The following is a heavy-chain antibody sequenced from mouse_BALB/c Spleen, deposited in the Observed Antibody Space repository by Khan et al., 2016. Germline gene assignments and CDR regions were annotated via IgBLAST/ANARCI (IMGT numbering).Heavy chain of an antibody. J-gene: IGHJ4*01. Sequence: QVQLQQSGAELMKPGASVKISCKATGYTFSSYWIEWVKQRPGHGLEWIVEILPGSGTTNYTETFKGKATFTADTSSNTVFMQLSSLTSEDSAFYSCSSSYYINCDAMDYWGQGTSVTVSS. CDR2: ILPGSGTT. D-gene: IGHD2-5*01. CDR3: SSSYYINCDAMDY. CDR1: GYTFSSYW. V-gene: IGHV1-9*01.